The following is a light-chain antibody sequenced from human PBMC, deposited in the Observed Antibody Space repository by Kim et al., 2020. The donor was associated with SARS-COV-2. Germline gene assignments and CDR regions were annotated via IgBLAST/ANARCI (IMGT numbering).Light chain of an antibody. CDR2: EVS. CDR3: SSYVGSNNLV. J-gene: IGLJ3*02. CDR1: SSDVGGYDY. V-gene: IGLV2-8*01. Sequence: QSALTQPPSASGSPGQSVTISCTGTSSDVGGYDYVSWYQQHPGKAPKLMIYEVSKRPSGVPHRFSGSKSGNTASLTVSGLQAEDESDYYCSSYVGSNNLVFGGGTQLTVL.